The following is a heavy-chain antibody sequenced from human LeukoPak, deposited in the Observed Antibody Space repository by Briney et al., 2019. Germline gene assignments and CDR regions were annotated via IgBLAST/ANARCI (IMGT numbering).Heavy chain of an antibody. CDR2: ISYDGSKK. Sequence: GGSLRLSCAASGFTFSSYGMHWVRQAPGKGLEGVAVISYDGSKKYYADSVKGRFTISRDNSKNTLYLQMNSLSAEDTAVYYCAVSSGYYYSRFDYWGQGTLVTVSS. CDR1: GFTFSSYG. J-gene: IGHJ4*02. CDR3: AVSSGYYYSRFDY. D-gene: IGHD3-22*01. V-gene: IGHV3-30*03.